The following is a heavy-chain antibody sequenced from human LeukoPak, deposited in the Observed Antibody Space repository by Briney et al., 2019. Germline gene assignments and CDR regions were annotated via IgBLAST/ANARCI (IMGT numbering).Heavy chain of an antibody. CDR2: IKQDGREK. CDR3: AREDYDFWSRYSVPPPYYYYYYMDV. V-gene: IGHV3-7*01. J-gene: IGHJ6*03. Sequence: GGSLRLFCAASGFTLSRYWMSWVRQARGKGMEWVANIKQDGREKYCVDSVKCRFTISRHNAKNSLYLQMNSLRAEDTAVYYCAREDYDFWSRYSVPPPYYYYYYMDVWGKGTTVTVSS. D-gene: IGHD3-3*01. CDR1: GFTLSRYW.